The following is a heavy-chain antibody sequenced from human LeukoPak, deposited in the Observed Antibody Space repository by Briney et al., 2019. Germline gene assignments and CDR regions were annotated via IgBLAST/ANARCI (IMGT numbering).Heavy chain of an antibody. V-gene: IGHV3-48*01. CDR3: ARGGLTITMFGVPIIRNFDY. CDR1: EFTFSSYS. CDR2: ITNSGNSK. Sequence: PGGSLRLSCAASEFTFSSYSMNWVRQAPGKGLEWVSYITNSGNSKSYADSVKGRFTISRDNTKNSLYLQMNGLRAEDTAVYYCARGGLTITMFGVPIIRNFDYWGQGTLVTVSS. J-gene: IGHJ4*02. D-gene: IGHD3-3*01.